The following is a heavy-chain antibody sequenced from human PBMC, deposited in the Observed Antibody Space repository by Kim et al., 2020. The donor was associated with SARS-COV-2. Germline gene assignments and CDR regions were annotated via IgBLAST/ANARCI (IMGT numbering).Heavy chain of an antibody. Sequence: GGSLRLSCAASGFTFSSYSMNWVRQAPGKGLEWVSSISSSSSYIYYADSVKGRFTISRDNAKNSLYLQMNSLRAEDTAVYYCARDGYCTNGVCYSYYYYGMDVWGQGTTVTVSS. CDR3: ARDGYCTNGVCYSYYYYGMDV. CDR2: ISSSSSYI. V-gene: IGHV3-21*01. J-gene: IGHJ6*02. CDR1: GFTFSSYS. D-gene: IGHD2-8*01.